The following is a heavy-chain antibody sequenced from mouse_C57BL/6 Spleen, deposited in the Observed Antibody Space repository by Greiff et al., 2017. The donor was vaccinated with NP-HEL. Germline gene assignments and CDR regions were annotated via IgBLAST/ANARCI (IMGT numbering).Heavy chain of an antibody. J-gene: IGHJ4*01. V-gene: IGHV1-82*01. D-gene: IGHD1-1*01. CDR2: IYPGDGDT. CDR1: GYAFSSSW. Sequence: VQLQESGPELVKPGASVKISCKASGYAFSSSWMNWVKQRPGKGLEWIGRIYPGDGDTNYNGKFKGKATLTADKSSSTAYMQLSSLTSEDSAVYFCASHYAPYAMDYWGQGTSVTVSS. CDR3: ASHYAPYAMDY.